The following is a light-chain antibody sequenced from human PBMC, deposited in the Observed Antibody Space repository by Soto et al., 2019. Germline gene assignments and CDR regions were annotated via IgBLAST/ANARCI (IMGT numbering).Light chain of an antibody. J-gene: IGKJ1*01. Sequence: IVLTQSPGTLSLSPGERATLSCRASQSVSNNYLAWYQQKPGQAPRLLIYGASTRVTGIPARFSGSGSGTEFTLTISSLQSEDFAVYYCQQYHNWWTFGQGTKVDI. CDR2: GAS. CDR3: QQYHNWWT. CDR1: QSVSNN. V-gene: IGKV3-15*01.